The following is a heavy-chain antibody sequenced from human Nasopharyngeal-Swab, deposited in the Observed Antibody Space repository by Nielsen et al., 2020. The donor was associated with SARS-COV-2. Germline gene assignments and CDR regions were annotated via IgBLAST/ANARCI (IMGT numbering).Heavy chain of an antibody. V-gene: IGHV4-34*01. Sequence: SETLSLTCAVYGGSFTDYYWTWIRQPPGKGLQWIGEINHSGSTNYNPSLKSRVTISVDTSKNQISLKLSSVTAADTAVYFCARGLSGIVPSPFLGLGPYYSYYYMDVWGKGTTVTVSS. CDR3: ARGLSGIVPSPFLGLGPYYSYYYMDV. J-gene: IGHJ6*03. D-gene: IGHD2-8*01. CDR2: INHSGST. CDR1: GGSFTDYY.